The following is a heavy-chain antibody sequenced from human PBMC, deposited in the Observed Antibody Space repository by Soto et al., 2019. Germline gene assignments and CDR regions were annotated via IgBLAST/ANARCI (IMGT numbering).Heavy chain of an antibody. V-gene: IGHV1-46*01. CDR2: INPGYAAGRST. CDR3: AREAIVAGATTGMDV. Sequence: QVQLVQSGAEVKKPGASVKVSCKASGYTLTTFFMHWVRQAPGQGLEWMGVINPGYAAGRSTTYPQKFQGSATMTTDTSTSTVYMELSRLRSDDTAVYYCAREAIVAGATTGMDVWGQGTTVTVSS. J-gene: IGHJ6*01. CDR1: GYTLTTFF. D-gene: IGHD1-26*01.